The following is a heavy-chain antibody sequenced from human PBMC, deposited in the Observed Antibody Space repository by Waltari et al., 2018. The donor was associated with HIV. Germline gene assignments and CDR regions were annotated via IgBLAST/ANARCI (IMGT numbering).Heavy chain of an antibody. J-gene: IGHJ6*02. Sequence: EVQLVESGGGLVQPGGSLRLSCAASGFTFRSYWMYWVRHAPGKGLVWVSRIHSDGSSTSYADFVKGRFTISRDNAKNTLYLEMNSLRAEDTAVYYCARREATVVRGVYYYGMDVWGQGTTVTVSS. V-gene: IGHV3-74*01. CDR1: GFTFRSYW. CDR2: IHSDGSST. D-gene: IGHD3-10*01. CDR3: ARREATVVRGVYYYGMDV.